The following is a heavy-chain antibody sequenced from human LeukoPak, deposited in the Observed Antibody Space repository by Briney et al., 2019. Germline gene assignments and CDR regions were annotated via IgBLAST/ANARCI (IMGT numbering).Heavy chain of an antibody. CDR3: ARGVKSAVWQAFDI. D-gene: IGHD6-13*01. CDR2: ISYDGSNK. V-gene: IGHV3-30*03. J-gene: IGHJ3*02. CDR1: GFTFSSYG. Sequence: GGSLRLSCAASGFTFSSYGMHWVRQAPGKGLEWVAVISYDGSNKYYADSVKGRFTISRDNSKNTLYLQMNSLRAEDTAVYYCARGVKSAVWQAFDIWGQGTMVTVSS.